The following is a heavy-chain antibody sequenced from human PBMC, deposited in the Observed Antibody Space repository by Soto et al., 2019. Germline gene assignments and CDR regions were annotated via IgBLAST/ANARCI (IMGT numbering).Heavy chain of an antibody. CDR1: GFTFSSYS. J-gene: IGHJ6*02. V-gene: IGHV3-21*04. CDR2: ISSSSSYI. D-gene: IGHD2-15*01. CDR3: ARDPKAAHPYCYGMDV. Sequence: GGSMRLSCAASGFTFSSYSMNWVRQAPGKGLEWVPSISSSSSYIYYADSVKGRFTISRDNAKNSLYLQMNSLRAEDTAVYYCARDPKAAHPYCYGMDVWGQGTTVTVSS.